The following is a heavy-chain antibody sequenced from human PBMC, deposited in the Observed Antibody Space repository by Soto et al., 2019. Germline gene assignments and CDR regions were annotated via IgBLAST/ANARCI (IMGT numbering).Heavy chain of an antibody. J-gene: IGHJ5*02. CDR2: INHTGGT. CDR3: ATRITVFGLLIPPFDH. V-gene: IGHV4-34*01. CDR1: GWSDNGYY. Sequence: ETLSLTCAVDGWSDNGYYWNWIRQPPGKGLEWIGEINHTGGTHYNPSLKSRVTMSVDTSKNQFSLRLSSVTAADTAIYYCATRITVFGLLIPPFDHWGQGAQVTVSS. D-gene: IGHD3-3*01.